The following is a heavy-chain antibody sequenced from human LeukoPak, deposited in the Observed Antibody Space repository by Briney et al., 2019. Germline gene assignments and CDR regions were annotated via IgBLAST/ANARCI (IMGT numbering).Heavy chain of an antibody. J-gene: IGHJ4*02. CDR3: ARGKGYRYGRFDY. D-gene: IGHD5-18*01. CDR1: GFTFSSYG. V-gene: IGHV3-30*03. CDR2: ISYDGSNK. Sequence: GGSLRLSCAASGFTFSSYGMHWVRQAPGKGLEWVAVISYDGSNKYYADSVKGRFTISRDNSKNTLYLQMNSLRAEDTAVYYCARGKGYRYGRFDYWGQGTLVTVSS.